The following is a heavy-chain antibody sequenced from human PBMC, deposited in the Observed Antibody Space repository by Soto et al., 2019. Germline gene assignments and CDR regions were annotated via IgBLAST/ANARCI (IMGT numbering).Heavy chain of an antibody. CDR3: VKQFPNMVTTDSA. D-gene: IGHD4-17*01. CDR1: GFAFNIFE. J-gene: IGHJ5*02. V-gene: IGHV3-48*03. Sequence: GGSLRLSCATSGFAFNIFEMNWVRQAPGKGLEWVSYISNSGRTIYYADSEKGRSTISSDDAKSSDYLQMNSLRAEDTALYYCVKQFPNMVTTDSAWGQETLVTVSS. CDR2: ISNSGRTI.